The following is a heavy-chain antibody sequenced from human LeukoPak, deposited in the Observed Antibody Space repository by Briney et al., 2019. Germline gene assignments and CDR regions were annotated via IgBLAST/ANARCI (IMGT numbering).Heavy chain of an antibody. D-gene: IGHD3-10*01. V-gene: IGHV4-59*08. Sequence: SETLSLTCTVSGGSISSYYWSWIRQPPGKGLEWIGYIYYSGSTNYNASLKSRVTISVDTSKNQFSLKLSSVTAADTAVYYCARRKLEYYYGSGSYSTLAAFDIWGQGTMVTVSS. CDR3: ARRKLEYYYGSGSYSTLAAFDI. J-gene: IGHJ3*02. CDR2: IYYSGST. CDR1: GGSISSYY.